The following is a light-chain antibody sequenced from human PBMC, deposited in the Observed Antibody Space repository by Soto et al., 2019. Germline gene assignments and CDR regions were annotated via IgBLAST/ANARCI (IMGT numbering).Light chain of an antibody. J-gene: IGLJ3*02. V-gene: IGLV2-14*01. CDR3: SSYTSSSTRV. CDR1: SSDVGSYNY. Sequence: QSALTQPASVSGSPGQSITISCTGTSSDVGSYNYVSWYQQYPGKAPKLMIYEVTNRPSGVSNRFSGSKSGNTASLTISGLQAEDEADYYCSSYTSSSTRVFGGGTKVTV. CDR2: EVT.